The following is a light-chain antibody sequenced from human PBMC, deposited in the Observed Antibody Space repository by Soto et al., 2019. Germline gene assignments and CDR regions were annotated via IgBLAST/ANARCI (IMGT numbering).Light chain of an antibody. CDR3: SSFTISSTPGV. J-gene: IGLJ3*02. CDR2: EVS. CDR1: SSDVGGYKY. V-gene: IGLV2-14*01. Sequence: QSALTQPASVSGSPGQSISISCTGTSSDVGGYKYVSWYQRHPGRGPKLMIYEVSNRPSGVSNRFSGSKSGNTASLTISGLQAEDEADYYCSSFTISSTPGVFGGGTKLTVL.